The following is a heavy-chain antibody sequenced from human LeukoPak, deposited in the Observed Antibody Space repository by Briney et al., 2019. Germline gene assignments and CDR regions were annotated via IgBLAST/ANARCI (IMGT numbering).Heavy chain of an antibody. Sequence: PGRSLRLSCAAPGFTFSSDGMRWGRQAPGKGLWWVAVIWYDGSNKYYADSVKGRFTISRDNSKNTPYLQMTSLRAEDTAVYYCAKERDFWSGYYTGLDYWGQGTLVTVSS. D-gene: IGHD3-3*01. J-gene: IGHJ4*02. CDR2: IWYDGSNK. CDR3: AKERDFWSGYYTGLDY. V-gene: IGHV3-33*06. CDR1: GFTFSSDG.